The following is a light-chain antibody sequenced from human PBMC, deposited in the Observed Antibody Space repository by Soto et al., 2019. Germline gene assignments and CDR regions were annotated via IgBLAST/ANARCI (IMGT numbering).Light chain of an antibody. Sequence: EIVLTQSPATLSLSPGERATLSCRASQSVSSYLAWYRQKPGQAPRLLIYDASNRATGIPARFSGSGSGTEFTLTISSLEPEDFAVYYGQQRSNWPPFTFGQGTRREIK. CDR3: QQRSNWPPFT. CDR1: QSVSSY. J-gene: IGKJ5*01. CDR2: DAS. V-gene: IGKV3-11*01.